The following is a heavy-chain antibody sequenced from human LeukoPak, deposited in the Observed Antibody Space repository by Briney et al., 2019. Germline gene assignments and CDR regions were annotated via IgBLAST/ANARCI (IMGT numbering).Heavy chain of an antibody. V-gene: IGHV1-8*03. CDR1: GYTFTSYD. CDR3: ARGHLGGVDTAMATDWFDP. J-gene: IGHJ5*02. D-gene: IGHD5-18*01. CDR2: MNPNSGNT. Sequence: VASVKVSCKASGYTFTSYDINWVRQATGQGLEWMGWMNPNSGNTGYAQKFQGRVTITRHTSISTAYMELSSLRSEDTAVYYCARGHLGGVDTAMATDWFDPWGQGTLVTVSS.